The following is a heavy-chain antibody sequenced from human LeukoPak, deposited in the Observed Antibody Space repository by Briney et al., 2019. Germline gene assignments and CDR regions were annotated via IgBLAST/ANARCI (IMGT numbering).Heavy chain of an antibody. CDR2: TYYSGNT. Sequence: SETLSLTCTVSGGSISSGDYYWSWIRQPPGKGLEWIGYTYYSGNTYYNPSLKSRLTISVDTSKNQFSLKLSSVTAADTAVYYCARGLTGVFYYYYMDVWGKGTTVTVSS. CDR3: ARGLTGVFYYYYMDV. D-gene: IGHD7-27*01. J-gene: IGHJ6*03. CDR1: GGSISSGDYY. V-gene: IGHV4-30-4*01.